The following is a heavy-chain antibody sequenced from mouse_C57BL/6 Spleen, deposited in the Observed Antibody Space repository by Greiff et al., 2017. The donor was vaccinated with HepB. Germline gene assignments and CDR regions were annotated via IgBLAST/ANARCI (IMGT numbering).Heavy chain of an antibody. Sequence: QVQLQQPGAELVMPGASVKLSCKASGYTFTSYWMHWVKQRPGQGLEWIGEIDPSDSYTNYNQKFKGKSTLTVDKSSSTAYMQLSSLTSEDSAVYYCARRGGIDYYAMDYWGQGTSVTVSS. CDR2: IDPSDSYT. CDR1: GYTFTSYW. J-gene: IGHJ4*01. CDR3: ARRGGIDYYAMDY. V-gene: IGHV1-69*01.